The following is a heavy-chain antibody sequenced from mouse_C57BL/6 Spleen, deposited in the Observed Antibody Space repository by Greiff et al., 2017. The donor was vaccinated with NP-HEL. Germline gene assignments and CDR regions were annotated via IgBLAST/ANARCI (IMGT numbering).Heavy chain of an antibody. CDR3: AWAYYSYGRKVWYFAV. Sequence: EVQVVESGGGLVKPGGSLKLSCAASGFTFSSYAMSWVRQTPEKRLEWVATISDGGSYTNYPDNVKGQFTIARDNAKNNRYLQMSHLKSEDTAVYCCAWAYYSYGRKVWYFAVWGPGTTVTVSS. J-gene: IGHJ1*01. CDR1: GFTFSSYA. V-gene: IGHV5-4*01. D-gene: IGHD2-12*01. CDR2: ISDGGSYT.